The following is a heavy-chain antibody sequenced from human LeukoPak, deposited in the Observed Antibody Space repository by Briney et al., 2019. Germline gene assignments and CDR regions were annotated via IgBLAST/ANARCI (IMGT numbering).Heavy chain of an antibody. J-gene: IGHJ4*02. CDR2: ISSGSRTI. D-gene: IGHD3-22*01. CDR1: GFTFSSYS. Sequence: PGGSLRLSCAASGFTFSSYSMNWVRQAPGKGLEWVSYISSGSRTIYYADSVTGRFTISRDNAKNSLYLQMNSLRAEDTAVYYCARGPYYDSSGYVVYWGQGTLVTVSS. V-gene: IGHV3-48*01. CDR3: ARGPYYDSSGYVVY.